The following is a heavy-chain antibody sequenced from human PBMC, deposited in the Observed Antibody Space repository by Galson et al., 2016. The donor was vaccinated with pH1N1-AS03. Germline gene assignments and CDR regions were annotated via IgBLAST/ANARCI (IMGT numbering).Heavy chain of an antibody. J-gene: IGHJ3*01. CDR3: ARDSGGWAVDF. CDR1: GYTFTRHH. Sequence: SVKVSCKASGYTFTRHHMHWVRQAPGQGLEWMGIIYPTGDGKNYAQKFQGRVTMTRDTSTSTFYMELSSPISDDTAVYFCARDSGGWAVDFWGQGTEVTVSS. V-gene: IGHV1-46*01. CDR2: IYPTGDGK. D-gene: IGHD6-19*01.